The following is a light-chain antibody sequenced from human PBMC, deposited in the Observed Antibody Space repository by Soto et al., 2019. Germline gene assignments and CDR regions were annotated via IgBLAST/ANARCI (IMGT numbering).Light chain of an antibody. Sequence: QPVLTQSPSASASLGASVKLTCTLSSGYSSYAIAWHQQQPEKGPRYLMKLNSDGSHSKGDGIPDRFSGSSSGAERYLTISSLQSEDEADYYCQTWGTGIRVFGTGTKVTVL. V-gene: IGLV4-69*01. J-gene: IGLJ1*01. CDR2: LNSDGSH. CDR3: QTWGTGIRV. CDR1: SGYSSYA.